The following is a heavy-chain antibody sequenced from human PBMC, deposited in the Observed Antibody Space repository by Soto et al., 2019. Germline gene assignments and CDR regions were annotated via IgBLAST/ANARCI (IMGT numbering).Heavy chain of an antibody. Sequence: PGGSLRLSCAASGFTFSSYAMSWVRQAPGKGLEWVSAISGSGGSTYYADSVKCRFTISRDNSKNTLYLQMNSLRAEDTAVYYCAGESLYCSGGSCYSNWFDPWGQGTLVTVSS. CDR1: GFTFSSYA. CDR2: ISGSGGST. V-gene: IGHV3-23*01. CDR3: AGESLYCSGGSCYSNWFDP. J-gene: IGHJ5*02. D-gene: IGHD2-15*01.